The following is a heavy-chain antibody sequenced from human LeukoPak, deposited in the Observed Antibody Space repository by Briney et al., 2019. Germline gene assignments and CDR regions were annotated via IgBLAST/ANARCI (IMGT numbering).Heavy chain of an antibody. J-gene: IGHJ4*02. Sequence: GGSLRLSCTASGLTFSNYVMHWVRQAPGKGLERVTVISTDENDRRYADSVKGRFTISRDNSKNTLYLQMNSLRAEDTAVYYCARAGPSSSWHQFDYWGQGTLVTVSS. CDR3: ARAGPSSSWHQFDY. CDR2: ISTDENDR. V-gene: IGHV3-30*14. CDR1: GLTFSNYV. D-gene: IGHD6-13*01.